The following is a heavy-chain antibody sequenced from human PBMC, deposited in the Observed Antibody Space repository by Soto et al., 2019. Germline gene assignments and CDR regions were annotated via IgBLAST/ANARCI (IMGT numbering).Heavy chain of an antibody. V-gene: IGHV1-69*13. CDR2: IIPIFGTA. CDR1: GGTFSSYA. CDR3: ARVCYGSTRRLYHYYYYYCTDV. D-gene: IGHD3-10*01. J-gene: IGHJ6*02. Sequence: SVKVSCKASGGTFSSYAISWVRQAPGQGLEWMGGIIPIFGTANYAQKFQGRVTITADESTSTAYMELSSLRSEDTAVYYCARVCYGSTRRLYHYYYYYCTDVWGQGTMVTVSS.